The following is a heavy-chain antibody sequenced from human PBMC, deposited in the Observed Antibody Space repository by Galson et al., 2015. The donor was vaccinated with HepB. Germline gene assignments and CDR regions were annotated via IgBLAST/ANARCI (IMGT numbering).Heavy chain of an antibody. D-gene: IGHD1-7*01. CDR1: GFTFSNYG. Sequence: SLRLSCAASGFTFSNYGLHWVRRAPGKGLEWVAIISYDGTDKKYADSVKGRFTISRDNSKNTLYLQLNSLRAEDTAVYYCAREDNWNYWVYWGQGTLVTVSS. V-gene: IGHV3-30*03. CDR3: AREDNWNYWVY. CDR2: ISYDGTDK. J-gene: IGHJ4*02.